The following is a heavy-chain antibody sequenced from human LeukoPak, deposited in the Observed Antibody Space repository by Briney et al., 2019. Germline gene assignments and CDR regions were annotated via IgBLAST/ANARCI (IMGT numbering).Heavy chain of an antibody. CDR3: AKESDSGYHSEGPKN. CDR1: GFVLSDYG. CDR2: VRNDGSNE. D-gene: IGHD5-12*01. V-gene: IGHV3-30*02. J-gene: IGHJ4*02. Sequence: GGSLRLSCAASGFVLSDYGMHWVRQAPRKGLVWVALVRNDGSNEYYVGSVKGRFTMSRDKSKNTLYLQMNSLRAEDTAVYSCAKESDSGYHSEGPKNWGLGTLVTVSS.